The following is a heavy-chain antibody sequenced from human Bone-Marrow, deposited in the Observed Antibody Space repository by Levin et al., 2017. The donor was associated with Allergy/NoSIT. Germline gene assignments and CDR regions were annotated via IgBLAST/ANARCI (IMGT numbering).Heavy chain of an antibody. Sequence: SETLSLTCTVSGDSISRYYSSWIRQPPGKGLEWIGYIYYSGSTNYNPSLKSRVTISVDTSKNQFSLDLNFVTAADTAVYYCARDAQTSPTRNYGMDVWGQGTTVTVSS. CDR3: ARDAQTSPTRNYGMDV. CDR1: GDSISRYY. J-gene: IGHJ6*02. CDR2: IYYSGST. V-gene: IGHV4-59*01.